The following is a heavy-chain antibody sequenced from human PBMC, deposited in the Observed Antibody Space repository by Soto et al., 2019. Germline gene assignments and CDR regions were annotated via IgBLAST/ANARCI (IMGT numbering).Heavy chain of an antibody. V-gene: IGHV1-2*02. J-gene: IGHJ4*02. CDR1: GYTFTGQY. D-gene: IGHD6-6*01. CDR3: ARDGGYSSSSGLLSY. Sequence: QVQLMQSGAEVKKPGASVKVSCKASGYTFTGQYIHWVRQAPGQGLEWMGWINPNSGGTHYAQKFQGSVTMTRDTCISTAYLELRRLTSDDTSVYYCARDGGYSSSSGLLSYWGQGTLVTVSS. CDR2: INPNSGGT.